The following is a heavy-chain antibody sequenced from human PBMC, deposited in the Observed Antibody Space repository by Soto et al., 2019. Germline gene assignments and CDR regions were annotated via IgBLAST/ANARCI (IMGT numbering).Heavy chain of an antibody. D-gene: IGHD5-18*01. Sequence: SETLSLTCTVSGGSISSGDYYWSWIRQPPGKGLEWIGYIYYSGSTYYNPSLKSRVTISVDTSKNQFSLKLSSVTAADTAVYYCARGVWEWWIQLWGNWFDPWGQGTLVTVSS. V-gene: IGHV4-30-4*01. CDR1: GGSISSGDYY. CDR2: IYYSGST. J-gene: IGHJ5*02. CDR3: ARGVWEWWIQLWGNWFDP.